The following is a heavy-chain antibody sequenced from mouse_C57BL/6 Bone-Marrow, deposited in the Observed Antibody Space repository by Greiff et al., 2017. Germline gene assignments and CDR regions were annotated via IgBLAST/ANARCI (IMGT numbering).Heavy chain of an antibody. J-gene: IGHJ3*01. V-gene: IGHV1-26*01. D-gene: IGHD1-1*01. Sequence: EVKLQQSGPELVKPGASVKISCKASGYTFTDYYMNWVKQSHGKSLEWIGDINPNNGGTSYNQKFKGKATLTVDKSSSTAYMELRSLTSEDSAVYYCARHGSSFWFAYWGQGTLVTVSA. CDR3: ARHGSSFWFAY. CDR1: GYTFTDYY. CDR2: INPNNGGT.